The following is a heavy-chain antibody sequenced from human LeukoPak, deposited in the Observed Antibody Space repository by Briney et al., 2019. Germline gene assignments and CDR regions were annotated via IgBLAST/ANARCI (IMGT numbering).Heavy chain of an antibody. J-gene: IGHJ3*02. Sequence: AGGSLRLSCAASGFTFSSYEMNWVRQAPGKGLEWVSYISSSSTIYYADSVKGRFTISRDNAKNSLYLQMNSLRAEDTAVYYCARDWKYGFDAFDIWGQGTMVTVSS. V-gene: IGHV3-48*03. CDR2: ISSSSTI. CDR3: ARDWKYGFDAFDI. D-gene: IGHD5-24*01. CDR1: GFTFSSYE.